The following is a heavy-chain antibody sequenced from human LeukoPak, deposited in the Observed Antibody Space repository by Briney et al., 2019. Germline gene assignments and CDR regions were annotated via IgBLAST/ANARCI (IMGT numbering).Heavy chain of an antibody. CDR1: GFAFSRYS. V-gene: IGHV3-21*01. J-gene: IGHJ6*02. D-gene: IGHD3-3*01. CDR2: ISSSSSYI. Sequence: PGGSLRLSCAASGFAFSRYSMNWVRQAPGRGLWWVSAISSSSSYIYYADSVKGRFTISRDNAQNSLDLEMTSLRAEDTAVYYCARDLRDFHELRFLEWSNYYDEYGMDVWGQGTTVTVSS. CDR3: ARDLRDFHELRFLEWSNYYDEYGMDV.